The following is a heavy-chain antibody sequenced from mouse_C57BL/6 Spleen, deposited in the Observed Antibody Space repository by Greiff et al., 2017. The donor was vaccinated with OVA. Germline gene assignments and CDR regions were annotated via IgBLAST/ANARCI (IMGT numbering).Heavy chain of an antibody. CDR2: ISYDGSN. V-gene: IGHV3-6*01. CDR3: AREEVIYYDYDDSWFAY. Sequence: EVQLQESGPGLVKPSQSLSLTCSVTGYSITSGYYWNWIRQFPGNKLEWMGYISYDGSNNYNPSLKNRISITRDTSKNQFFLKLNSVTTEDTATYYCAREEVIYYDYDDSWFAYWGQGTLVTVSA. D-gene: IGHD2-4*01. CDR1: GYSITSGYY. J-gene: IGHJ3*01.